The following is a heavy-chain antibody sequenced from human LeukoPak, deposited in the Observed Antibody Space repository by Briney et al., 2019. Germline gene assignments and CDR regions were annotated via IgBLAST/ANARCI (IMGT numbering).Heavy chain of an antibody. CDR2: IYYSGST. D-gene: IGHD1-1*01. CDR1: GGSISSSSYY. Sequence: SETLSLTCTVSGGSISSSSYYWGWIRQPPGKGLEWIGSIYYSGSTYYNPSLKSRVTISVDTSKNQFSLKLSSVTAADTAVYYCARGGNEDWFDPWGQGTLVTVSS. CDR3: ARGGNEDWFDP. J-gene: IGHJ5*02. V-gene: IGHV4-39*07.